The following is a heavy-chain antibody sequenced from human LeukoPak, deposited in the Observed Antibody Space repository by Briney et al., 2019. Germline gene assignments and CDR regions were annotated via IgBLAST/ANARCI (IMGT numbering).Heavy chain of an antibody. CDR1: GGSISSSSYY. CDR3: ARDRRIAVAGTTRYSWFDP. CDR2: IYYSGST. J-gene: IGHJ5*02. Sequence: SETLSLTCTVSGGSISSSSYYWGWLRQPPGKGLEWVGSIYYSGSTYYNPSLKRRVTISVDTSKNQSSLKLSSVTAADTAGYYWARDRRIAVAGTTRYSWFDPWGQGTLVTVSS. D-gene: IGHD6-19*01. V-gene: IGHV4-39*07.